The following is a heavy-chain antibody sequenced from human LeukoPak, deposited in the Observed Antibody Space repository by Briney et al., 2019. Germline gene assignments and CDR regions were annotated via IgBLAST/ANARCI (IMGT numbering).Heavy chain of an antibody. V-gene: IGHV3-33*01. CDR2: IWYDGSNK. J-gene: IGHJ4*02. CDR3: ARVRTVVSPFDY. CDR1: GFTFSSYG. Sequence: GRSLRLSCAASGFTFSSYGMHWVRQAPGKGLEWVAVIWYDGSNKYYADSLKGRFTISRDNSKNTLYLQMNSLRAEDTALYYCARVRTVVSPFDYWGQGTLVTVSS. D-gene: IGHD4-23*01.